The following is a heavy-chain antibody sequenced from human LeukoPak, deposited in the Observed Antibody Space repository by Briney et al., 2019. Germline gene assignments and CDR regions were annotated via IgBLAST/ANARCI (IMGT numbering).Heavy chain of an antibody. Sequence: GGSLRLSCAASGFTFSSYWMSWVRQAPGKGLEWVANIKQDGGEKNYVDSVKGRFAVSGDNAENSLYLQMTSLRAEDTAVYYCARAGLHYFTRYYYDYWGQGTLVTVSS. D-gene: IGHD2/OR15-2a*01. CDR2: IKQDGGEK. CDR1: GFTFSSYW. V-gene: IGHV3-7*01. J-gene: IGHJ4*02. CDR3: ARAGLHYFTRYYYDY.